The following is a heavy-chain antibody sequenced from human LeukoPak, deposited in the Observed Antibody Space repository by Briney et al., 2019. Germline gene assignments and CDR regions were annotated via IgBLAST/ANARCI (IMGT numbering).Heavy chain of an antibody. D-gene: IGHD3-10*01. V-gene: IGHV4-61*02. CDR2: IYTSGST. CDR1: GGSVSSGSYY. J-gene: IGHJ5*02. Sequence: PSQTLSLTCTVSGGSVSSGSYYWSWIRQPAGKGLKWIGRIYTSGSTNYSPSLKSRVTISLDTSKNQFSLSLSSVAAADTAVYYCARGVSTTWGQGTLVTVSS. CDR3: ARGVSTT.